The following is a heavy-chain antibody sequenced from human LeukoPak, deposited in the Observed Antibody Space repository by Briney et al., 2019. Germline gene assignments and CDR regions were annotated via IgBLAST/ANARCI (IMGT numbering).Heavy chain of an antibody. CDR2: ISSSGTTI. V-gene: IGHV3-48*03. CDR3: VGRFLEWSDD. Sequence: PGGSLRLSCAAPGFTLSSDEINWVRQAPGKGLEWVSYISSSGTTIYYADSVKGRFTISRDNAKNSLYLQMNSLRAEDTAVYYCVGRFLEWSDDWGQGTLVTVSS. D-gene: IGHD3-3*01. J-gene: IGHJ4*02. CDR1: GFTLSSDE.